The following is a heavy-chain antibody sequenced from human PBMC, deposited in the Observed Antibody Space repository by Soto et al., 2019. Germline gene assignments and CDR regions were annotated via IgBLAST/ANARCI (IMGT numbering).Heavy chain of an antibody. D-gene: IGHD2-15*01. CDR1: GGSISSSSYY. CDR2: IYYSGST. Sequence: XXTLSLPFTVSGGSISSSSYYWGSIRQPPGKGLEWIGSIYYSGSTYYNPSLKSRVTISVDTSKNQFSLKLSSVIAADTAVYYCARHTPAISISDHWGQGTLVTVSS. CDR3: ARHTPAISISDH. J-gene: IGHJ4*02. V-gene: IGHV4-39*01.